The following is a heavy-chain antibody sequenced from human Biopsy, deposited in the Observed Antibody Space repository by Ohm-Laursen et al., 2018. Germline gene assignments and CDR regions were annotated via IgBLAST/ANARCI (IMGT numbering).Heavy chain of an antibody. CDR2: IKSVGSWT. V-gene: IGHV3-74*01. CDR3: AKDLGLNYSDRFLFYYGMDV. D-gene: IGHD4-17*01. Sequence: SLRLSCAASGFTFNAYWMYWVRQVPGKGLVWVSHIKSVGSWTNYADSVKGRFTISRDNAKNTLYLQMNSLRTEDTALYYCAKDLGLNYSDRFLFYYGMDVWGRGTTVTVSS. CDR1: GFTFNAYW. J-gene: IGHJ6*02.